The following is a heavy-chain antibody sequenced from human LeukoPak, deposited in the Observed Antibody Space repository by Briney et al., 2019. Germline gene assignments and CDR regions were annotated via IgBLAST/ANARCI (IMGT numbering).Heavy chain of an antibody. Sequence: PGGSLRLSCAASGFTFSNFAMHWVRQAPDRGLEWVAVIWHDGSDKYYADSVKGRFTISRDNSKNTLYLQVNSLRAEDTAVYYCARAPMSYDSSGFGGAFDIWGQGTMVTVSS. CDR1: GFTFSNFA. CDR3: ARAPMSYDSSGFGGAFDI. J-gene: IGHJ3*02. CDR2: IWHDGSDK. V-gene: IGHV3-33*01. D-gene: IGHD3-22*01.